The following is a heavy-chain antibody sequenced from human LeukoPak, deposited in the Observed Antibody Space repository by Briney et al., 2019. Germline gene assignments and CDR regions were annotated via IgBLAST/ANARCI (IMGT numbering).Heavy chain of an antibody. Sequence: GGSLRLSCAASGFTFSSYPMHWVRQAPGKGLEYVSAISSDGGSSFYANSVKGRFTISRDNSKNTLFLQMGSLRAEDMAVHYCARAFTFGSGTYYNDYWGQGTLVTVSS. J-gene: IGHJ4*02. CDR3: ARAFTFGSGTYYNDY. CDR2: ISSDGGSS. CDR1: GFTFSSYP. D-gene: IGHD3-10*01. V-gene: IGHV3-64*01.